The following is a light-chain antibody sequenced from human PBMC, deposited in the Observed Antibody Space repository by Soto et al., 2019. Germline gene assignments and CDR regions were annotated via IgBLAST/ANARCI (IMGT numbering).Light chain of an antibody. J-gene: IGKJ1*01. CDR1: QDISSY. V-gene: IGKV1-8*01. CDR2: AAS. Sequence: AIRMTQSPSSLSASTGDRVTITCRASQDISSYLAWYQQKPGKAPKFLIYAASTLQSGVPSRFSGSGSGTDFTLPISCLQSEDFATYYCQQYYSYPRTFGQGTKVEIK. CDR3: QQYYSYPRT.